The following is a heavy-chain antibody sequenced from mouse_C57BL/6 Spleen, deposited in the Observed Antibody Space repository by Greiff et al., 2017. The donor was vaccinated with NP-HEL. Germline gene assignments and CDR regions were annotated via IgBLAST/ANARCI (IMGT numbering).Heavy chain of an antibody. CDR3: ARAGYYERFAY. CDR1: GYTFTSYW. Sequence: QVQLQQSGAELVMPGASVKLSCKASGYTFTSYWMHWVKQRPGQGLEWIGEIDPSDSYTNYNQKFKGKSTLTVDKSSSTAYMQLSSLTSEDSAVYYCARAGYYERFAYWGQGTLVTVSA. J-gene: IGHJ3*01. V-gene: IGHV1-69*01. CDR2: IDPSDSYT. D-gene: IGHD2-3*01.